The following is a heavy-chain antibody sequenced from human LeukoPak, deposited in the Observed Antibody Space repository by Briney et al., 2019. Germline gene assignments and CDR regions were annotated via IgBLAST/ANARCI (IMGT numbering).Heavy chain of an antibody. Sequence: SETLSLTCTVSGFSVTTDSYCWGWIRQPPGKGLEWIGYDYCGGNTNYDPSLKRRVTISVDTSKNQFSLTLTSVTAADTAVYFCARDHFGSLDSWGQGFLVTVSS. CDR3: ARDHFGSLDS. CDR2: DYCGGNT. D-gene: IGHD3-10*01. V-gene: IGHV4-61*01. CDR1: GFSVTTDSYC. J-gene: IGHJ4*02.